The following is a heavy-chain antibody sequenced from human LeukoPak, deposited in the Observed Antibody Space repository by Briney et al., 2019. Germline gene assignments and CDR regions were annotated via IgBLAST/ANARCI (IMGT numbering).Heavy chain of an antibody. V-gene: IGHV3-7*01. CDR2: INPEGSQN. J-gene: IGHJ4*02. D-gene: IGHD5-24*01. CDR1: GFSFGLSW. CDR3: AAWTDRGYNF. Sequence: HSGGSLRLSCAASGFSFGLSWMNWVRQVPGKGLEWVANINPEGSQNMFVDSVMGRFTMSRDNAKNSLYPQMNALRVEDTAVFYCAAWTDRGYNFWGQGTLVTVSS.